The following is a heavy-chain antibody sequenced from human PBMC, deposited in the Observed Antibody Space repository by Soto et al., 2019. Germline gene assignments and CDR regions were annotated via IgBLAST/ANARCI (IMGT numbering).Heavy chain of an antibody. Sequence: GGSLRLSCAASGFTFSSYAMSWVRQAPGKGLEWVSGISAGGGGTYYADSVKGRFTISRDNSKITLYLQMDSLRVEDTAVYYCAKGSKPRGAHFFDYWGRGTLVTVSS. D-gene: IGHD3-10*01. CDR1: GFTFSSYA. CDR2: ISAGGGGT. V-gene: IGHV3-23*01. J-gene: IGHJ4*02. CDR3: AKGSKPRGAHFFDY.